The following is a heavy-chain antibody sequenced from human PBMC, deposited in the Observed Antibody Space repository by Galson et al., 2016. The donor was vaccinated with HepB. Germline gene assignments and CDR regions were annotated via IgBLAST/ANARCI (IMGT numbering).Heavy chain of an antibody. CDR1: GFTFKKYG. V-gene: IGHV3-48*04. Sequence: SLRLSCAASGFTFKKYGFNWVRLTPEKGLEWLSYIESYSKIIRYTESVRGRFTVSRDNAKNSVYLQLSGLRVEDTAIYYCARDGPNYNYDFWGQGTLVTVSS. J-gene: IGHJ4*02. CDR3: ARDGPNYNYDF. D-gene: IGHD5-24*01. CDR2: IESYSKII.